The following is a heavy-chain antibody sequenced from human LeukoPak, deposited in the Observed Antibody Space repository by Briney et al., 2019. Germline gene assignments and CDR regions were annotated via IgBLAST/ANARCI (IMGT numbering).Heavy chain of an antibody. D-gene: IGHD2-15*01. CDR1: GFTFSSYA. J-gene: IGHJ6*02. Sequence: GGSLRLSCAASGFTFSSYAMTWVRQAPGKGLEWVSTISVSGGSTYYADSVKGRFTISRDNSKNTLYLQMNSLRAEDTAVYYCAKYGRSGYSSGMDVWGQGTTVTVYS. CDR3: AKYGRSGYSSGMDV. V-gene: IGHV3-23*01. CDR2: ISVSGGST.